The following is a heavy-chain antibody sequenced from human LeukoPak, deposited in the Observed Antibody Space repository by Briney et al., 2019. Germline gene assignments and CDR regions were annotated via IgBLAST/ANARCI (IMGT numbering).Heavy chain of an antibody. CDR3: AGKSITIFGVPKGGLDY. Sequence: SETLSLTCAVYGGSFSGYYWSWIRQPPGKGLEWIGEINHSGSTNYNPSLKSRVTISVDTSKNQFSLKLSSVTAADTAVYYCAGKSITIFGVPKGGLDYGGQGPLVPVP. D-gene: IGHD3-3*01. V-gene: IGHV4-34*01. CDR2: INHSGST. CDR1: GGSFSGYY. J-gene: IGHJ4*02.